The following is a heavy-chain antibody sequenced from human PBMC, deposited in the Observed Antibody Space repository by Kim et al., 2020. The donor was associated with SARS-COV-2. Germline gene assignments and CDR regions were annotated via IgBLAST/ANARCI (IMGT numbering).Heavy chain of an antibody. D-gene: IGHD7-27*01. CDR2: LSYSGST. V-gene: IGHV4-61*01. CDR1: GGSVSSGSYF. J-gene: IGHJ4*02. Sequence: SETLSLTCTVSGGSVSSGSYFWNWIRQPPGKGLEWIGDLSYSGSTNYNSSLKSRVTISLDTSKNQFSLKLTSVIAVDTALYYCARALRVGNTCYYFDSWGQGILATVSS. CDR3: ARALRVGNTCYYFDS.